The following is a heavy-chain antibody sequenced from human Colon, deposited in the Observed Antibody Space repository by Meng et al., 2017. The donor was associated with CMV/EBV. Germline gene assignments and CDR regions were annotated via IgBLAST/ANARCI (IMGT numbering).Heavy chain of an antibody. D-gene: IGHD2-2*01. CDR1: GFTFSNFA. V-gene: IGHV3-23*01. CDR3: AKDRLVLPAAMDY. Sequence: SWAASGFTFSNFAMSWVRQAPGKGLEWVSGISTSGDSIYYEDSVKGRFTISRDNSKNTLYLQMNSLRAEDTATYYCAKDRLVLPAAMDYWGQGTLVTVSS. CDR2: ISTSGDSI. J-gene: IGHJ4*02.